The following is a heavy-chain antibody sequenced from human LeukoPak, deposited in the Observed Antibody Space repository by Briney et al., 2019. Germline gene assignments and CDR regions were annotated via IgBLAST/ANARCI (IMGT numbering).Heavy chain of an antibody. CDR3: ARTYIVATIRAFDI. Sequence: PGGSLRLSCAASGFTFSSYSMNWVRQAPGKGLEWVSSISSSSSYIYYADSVKGRFTIYRDNAKNSLYLQMNSLRAEDTAVYYCARTYIVATIRAFDIWGQGTMVTVPS. D-gene: IGHD5-12*01. CDR1: GFTFSSYS. J-gene: IGHJ3*02. V-gene: IGHV3-21*01. CDR2: ISSSSSYI.